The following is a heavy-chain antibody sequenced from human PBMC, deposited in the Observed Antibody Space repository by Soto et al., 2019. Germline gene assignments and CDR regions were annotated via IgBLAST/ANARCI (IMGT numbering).Heavy chain of an antibody. CDR2: INPNRGDT. J-gene: IGHJ4*02. CDR1: GYTFTGYY. CDR3: ARGVVVPSATQQGLAILESDY. Sequence: GASVKVSYKDSGYTFTGYYMHWVRQAPGQGLEWMGWINPNRGDTNYAQKLQGRVTMTRDTSISTASMELSRLRSDGTAEDYCARGVVVPSATQQGLAILESDYWGQGTLVTVSS. D-gene: IGHD2-2*01. V-gene: IGHV1-2*02.